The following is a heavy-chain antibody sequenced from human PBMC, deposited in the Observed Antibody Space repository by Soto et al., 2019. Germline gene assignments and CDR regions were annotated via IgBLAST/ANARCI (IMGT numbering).Heavy chain of an antibody. CDR1: EFTFSSYG. V-gene: IGHV3-30*03. CDR2: ISYDGSNK. J-gene: IGHJ4*02. CDR3: AVGSSTSSCFDY. Sequence: GRYLRLSCATNEFTFSSYGIHWVRQAPGKGLEWVAVISYDGSNKYYADSVKGRFTISRDNSKNTLYLQMNSLRAEDTAVYYCAVGSSTSSCFDYWGQGTLVTVSS. D-gene: IGHD2-2*01.